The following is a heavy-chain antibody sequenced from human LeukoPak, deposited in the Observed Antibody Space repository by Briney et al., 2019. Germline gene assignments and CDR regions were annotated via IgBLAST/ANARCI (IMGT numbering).Heavy chain of an antibody. CDR2: ISERSGST. J-gene: IGHJ4*02. Sequence: GGSLRLSCVVSGISLSNYAMTWVRQAPGKGLERVSYISERSGSTTYADSVKGRFTISRDTSLNTLYLQMNNLRAEDTAVYFCAKRGVVIRGILVIGYHQEAYHYDFWGQGVLVTVSS. CDR3: AKRGVVIRGILVIGYHQEAYHYDF. D-gene: IGHD3-10*01. CDR1: GISLSNYA. V-gene: IGHV3-23*01.